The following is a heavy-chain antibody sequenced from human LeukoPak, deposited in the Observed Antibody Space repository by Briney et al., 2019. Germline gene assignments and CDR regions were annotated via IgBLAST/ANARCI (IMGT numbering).Heavy chain of an antibody. CDR3: ARGRGVITNQKFFDY. CDR1: GGSFSGYY. J-gene: IGHJ4*02. CDR2: INHSGST. V-gene: IGHV4-34*01. Sequence: SETLSLTCAVYGGSFSGYYWSWARQPPGKGLEWIGEINHSGSTNYNPSLKSRVTISVDTSKNQFSLKLSSVTAADTAVYYCARGRGVITNQKFFDYWGQGTLVTVSS. D-gene: IGHD1-14*01.